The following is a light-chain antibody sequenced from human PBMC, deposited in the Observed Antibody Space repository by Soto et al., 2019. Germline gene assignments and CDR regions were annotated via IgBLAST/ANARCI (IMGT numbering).Light chain of an antibody. CDR1: SSDVGGYDY. CDR2: EVN. Sequence: QSALTQPPSPSGSPGQSVTISCTGTSSDVGGYDYVSWYQQHPGKVPKLMIYEVNKRPSGVPDRFSGSKSGNTASLTVSGLQTEDEADYYCSSYAVSDSLVFGGGTKVTVL. V-gene: IGLV2-8*01. CDR3: SSYAVSDSLV. J-gene: IGLJ2*01.